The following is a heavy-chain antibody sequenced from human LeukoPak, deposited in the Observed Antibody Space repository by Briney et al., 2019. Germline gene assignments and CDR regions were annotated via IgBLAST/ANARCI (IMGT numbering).Heavy chain of an antibody. Sequence: GGSLRLSCAASGFTFSSYAMHWVRQAPGKGLEWVAVISYDGSNKYYADSVKGRFTISRDNSKNTLYLQMNSLRAEDTAVYYCRFVRDAFDIWGQGTMVTVSS. CDR1: GFTFSSYA. J-gene: IGHJ3*02. V-gene: IGHV3-30*04. D-gene: IGHD3-3*01. CDR3: RFVRDAFDI. CDR2: ISYDGSNK.